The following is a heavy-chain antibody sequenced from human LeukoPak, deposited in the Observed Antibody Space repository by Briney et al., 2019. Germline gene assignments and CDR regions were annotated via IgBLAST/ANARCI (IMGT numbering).Heavy chain of an antibody. CDR2: LYYSGST. CDR3: ARSAIDAFDI. CDR1: VDSMRNHY. D-gene: IGHD6-25*01. Sequence: AVTLSLTCTVSVDSMRNHYGSGMRQPPGKGLECIGYLYYSGSTNYNPSLKSRVTISVDTSKHQFSLKLSSVTAADTAVYYCARSAIDAFDIWGQGTMVTVSS. J-gene: IGHJ3*02. V-gene: IGHV4-59*08.